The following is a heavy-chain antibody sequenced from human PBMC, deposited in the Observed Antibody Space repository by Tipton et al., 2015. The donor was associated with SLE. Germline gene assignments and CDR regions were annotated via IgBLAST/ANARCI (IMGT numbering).Heavy chain of an antibody. CDR2: IYYSGST. Sequence: TLSLTCTVSGGSISTYYWSWIRQPPGKGLEWIGYIYYSGSTNYNPSLKSRLTISGDTSKNQFSLHLTSVTAADTAIYYCARERGYYDSSGYVGDAWFDPWGRGTLVTVST. D-gene: IGHD3-22*01. J-gene: IGHJ5*02. V-gene: IGHV4-59*01. CDR3: ARERGYYDSSGYVGDAWFDP. CDR1: GGSISTYY.